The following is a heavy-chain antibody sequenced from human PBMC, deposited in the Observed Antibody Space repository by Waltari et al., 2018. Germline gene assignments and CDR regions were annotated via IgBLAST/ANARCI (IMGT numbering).Heavy chain of an antibody. Sequence: EVQLVESGGGLVQPGGSLRLSCAASGFTVSSTYMSWVRQAPGKGLEWVSVIYSGGSTYYADSVKGRFTISRHNSKNTLYLQMNSLRAEDTAVYYCARVEPAAAGTRRYFQHWGQGTLVTVSS. V-gene: IGHV3-53*04. D-gene: IGHD6-13*01. CDR2: IYSGGST. J-gene: IGHJ1*01. CDR1: GFTVSSTY. CDR3: ARVEPAAAGTRRYFQH.